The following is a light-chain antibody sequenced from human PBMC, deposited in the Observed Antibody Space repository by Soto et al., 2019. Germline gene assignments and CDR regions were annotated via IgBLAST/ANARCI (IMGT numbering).Light chain of an antibody. J-gene: IGKJ4*01. V-gene: IGKV3-15*01. CDR3: QQYSDWPLT. CDR2: GAS. CDR1: QTLYNN. Sequence: EIVMTQSPATLSVSPGERATLSCRASQTLYNNLAWYQQKLGQAPRLLIYGASARATDIPVRFSGSGSGTEFTLTISGLQSEDFAIYYCQQYSDWPLTFGGGTKMEIK.